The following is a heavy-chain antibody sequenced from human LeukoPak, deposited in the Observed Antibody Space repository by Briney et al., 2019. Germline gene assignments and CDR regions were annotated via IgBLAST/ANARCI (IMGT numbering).Heavy chain of an antibody. D-gene: IGHD3-22*01. CDR2: IYYSGST. J-gene: IGHJ5*02. CDR3: ARGDNNYYDSSGYCFDP. CDR1: GGSISSYY. Sequence: SETLSLTCTVSGGSISSYYWSWIWQPPGKGLEWIGYIYYSGSTNYNPSLKSRVTISVDTSKNQFSLKLSSVTAADTAVYYCARGDNNYYDSSGYCFDPWGQGTLVTVSS. V-gene: IGHV4-59*01.